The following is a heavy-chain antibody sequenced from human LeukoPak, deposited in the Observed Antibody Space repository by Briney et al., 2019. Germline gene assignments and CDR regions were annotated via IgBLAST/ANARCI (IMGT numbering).Heavy chain of an antibody. D-gene: IGHD2-2*01. CDR1: GYTFSSYA. CDR2: IKQDGSEK. CDR3: ARDQFYCSSTSCYLSYYYGMDV. V-gene: IGHV3-7*01. Sequence: GGSLRLSCAASGYTFSSYAMSWVRQAPGKGLEWVANIKQDGSEKYYVDSVKGRFTISRDNAKNSLYLQMNSLRAEDTAVYYCARDQFYCSSTSCYLSYYYGMDVWGQGTTVTVSS. J-gene: IGHJ6*02.